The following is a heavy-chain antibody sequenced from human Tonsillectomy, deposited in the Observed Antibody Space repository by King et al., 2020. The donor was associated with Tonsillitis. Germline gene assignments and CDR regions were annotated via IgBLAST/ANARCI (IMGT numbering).Heavy chain of an antibody. CDR3: AREGRWLHYSYYYYYMDV. D-gene: IGHD5-24*01. V-gene: IGHV4-61*02. CDR2: IYTSGST. Sequence: VQLQESGPGLVKPSQTLSLTCTVSGGSISSGSYSWSWIRQPAGKGLEWIGHIYTSGSTNYNPSLKSRVTMSVDTSKNQFSLKLYSVTAADTAVYYCAREGRWLHYSYYYYYMDVWGKGTTVTVSS. CDR1: GGSISSGSYS. J-gene: IGHJ6*03.